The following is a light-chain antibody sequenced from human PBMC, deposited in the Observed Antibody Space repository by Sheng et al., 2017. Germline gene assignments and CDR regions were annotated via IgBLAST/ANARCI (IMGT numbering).Light chain of an antibody. J-gene: IGKJ4*01. CDR2: GAS. CDR1: QSVRSN. V-gene: IGKV3-11*01. CDR3: QQRDIWPS. Sequence: EIVLTQSPATLSLSPGERATLSCRASQSVRSNSLAWYQHKPGQAPGLLMSGASYRATGIPARFSGSGSGTDFTLTISSLEPEDFAVYYCQQRDIWPSFGGGTKIEIK.